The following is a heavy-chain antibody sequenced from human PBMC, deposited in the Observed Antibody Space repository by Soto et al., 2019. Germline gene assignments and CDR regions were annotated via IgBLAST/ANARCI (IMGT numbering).Heavy chain of an antibody. CDR3: AKGQLALYGMDV. CDR2: IIPIFGTA. V-gene: IGHV1-69*06. J-gene: IGHJ6*02. Sequence: GASVKVSCNASGGTFSSYAISWVRQAPGQGLEWMGGIIPIFGTANYAQKFQGRVTITADKSTSTAYMELSSLRSEDTAVYYCAKGQLALYGMDVWGQGTTATVPS. D-gene: IGHD6-6*01. CDR1: GGTFSSYA.